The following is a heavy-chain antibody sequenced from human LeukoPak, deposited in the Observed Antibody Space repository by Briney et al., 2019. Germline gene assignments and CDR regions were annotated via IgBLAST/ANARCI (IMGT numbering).Heavy chain of an antibody. D-gene: IGHD6-13*01. CDR1: GFTFTTYW. J-gene: IGHJ4*02. CDR2: TKHDGSEK. Sequence: PGGSLRLSCAASGFTFTTYWMSWVRQPPGKGLEWVANTKHDGSEKYYVDSVKGRFTISRDNAKNSLYLQMNSLSAEDTAVYYCARVGTAGGTLEDYWGQGTLVTVSS. CDR3: ARVGTAGGTLEDY. V-gene: IGHV3-7*01.